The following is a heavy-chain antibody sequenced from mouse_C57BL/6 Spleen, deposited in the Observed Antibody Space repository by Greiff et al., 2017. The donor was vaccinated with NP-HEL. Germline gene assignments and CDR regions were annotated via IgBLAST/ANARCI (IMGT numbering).Heavy chain of an antibody. D-gene: IGHD4-1*01. CDR2: IHPNSGST. V-gene: IGHV1-64*01. Sequence: QVQLQQPGAELVKPGASVKLSCKASGYTFTSYWMHWVKQRPGQGLEWIGMIHPNSGSTNYNEKFKSKATLTVDKSSSTAYMQLSSLTSDDSAVYYCARGNCDLGVAYWGQGTLVTVSA. CDR1: GYTFTSYW. CDR3: ARGNCDLGVAY. J-gene: IGHJ3*01.